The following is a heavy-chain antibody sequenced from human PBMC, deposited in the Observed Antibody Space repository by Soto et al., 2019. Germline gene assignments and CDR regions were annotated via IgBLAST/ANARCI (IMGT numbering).Heavy chain of an antibody. CDR2: IYTGDSDT. Sequence: PGESLKISCKGSGYSFTSYWIGWVRQMPGKGLEWMGIIYTGDSDTRYSPSFQGQVTISADKSIGTAYLQWSSLKASDTALYYCARHTWSSGSPAAFDYWGQGTLVTVSS. CDR3: ARHTWSSGSPAAFDY. CDR1: GYSFTSYW. J-gene: IGHJ4*02. V-gene: IGHV5-51*01. D-gene: IGHD1-26*01.